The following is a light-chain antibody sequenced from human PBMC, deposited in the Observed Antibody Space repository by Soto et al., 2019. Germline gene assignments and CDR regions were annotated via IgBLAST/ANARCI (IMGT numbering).Light chain of an antibody. Sequence: TVLTQTPLSSAVTLGQPASFSCESSESLVHSDGKTYLGWLHLRPGQPPRLLIYQISKRPPGVPDRFSGSGAGTNFTLKISRVEPEDVGIFYCMQASQLRTFGQGTKVDIK. V-gene: IGKV2-24*01. CDR2: QIS. CDR3: MQASQLRT. CDR1: ESLVHSDGKTY. J-gene: IGKJ1*01.